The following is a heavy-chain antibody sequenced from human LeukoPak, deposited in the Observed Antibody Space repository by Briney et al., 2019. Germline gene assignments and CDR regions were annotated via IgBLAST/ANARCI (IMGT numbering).Heavy chain of an antibody. CDR1: GFTFSDYY. V-gene: IGHV3-11*04. Sequence: PRGSLRLSCAASGFTFSDYYMSWIRQAPGKGLEWVSYISSSGSTIYYADSVKGRFTISRDNAKNSLYLQMNSLRAEDTAVYYCARDVSSSWYYGDYYYYYYMDVWGKGTTVTVSS. D-gene: IGHD6-13*01. J-gene: IGHJ6*03. CDR3: ARDVSSSWYYGDYYYYYYMDV. CDR2: ISSSGSTI.